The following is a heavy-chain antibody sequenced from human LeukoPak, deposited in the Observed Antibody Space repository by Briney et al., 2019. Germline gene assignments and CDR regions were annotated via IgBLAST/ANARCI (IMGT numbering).Heavy chain of an antibody. Sequence: GGSLRLSCAASGFTFSNHWMSWVRQAPGKGLEWVANIKEDGGELNYADSVKGRFTISRDNSKNTLYLQMNSLRAEDTAVYYCAKDGPGYGGNSGIDYWGQGTLVTVSS. V-gene: IGHV3-7*01. J-gene: IGHJ4*02. CDR2: IKEDGGEL. D-gene: IGHD4-23*01. CDR3: AKDGPGYGGNSGIDY. CDR1: GFTFSNHW.